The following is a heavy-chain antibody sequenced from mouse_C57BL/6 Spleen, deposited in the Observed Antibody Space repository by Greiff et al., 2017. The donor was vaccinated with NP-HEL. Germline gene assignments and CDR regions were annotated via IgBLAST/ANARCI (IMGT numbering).Heavy chain of an antibody. CDR3: ARGGALYFDY. CDR1: GYTFTSYW. J-gene: IGHJ2*01. V-gene: IGHV1-52*01. Sequence: QVQLKQPGAELVRPGSSVKLSCKASGYTFTSYWMHWVKQRPIQGLEWIGNIDPSDSETHYNQKFKDKATLTVDKSSSTAYMQLSSLTSEDSAVCYCARGGALYFDYWGQGTTLTVSS. CDR2: IDPSDSET.